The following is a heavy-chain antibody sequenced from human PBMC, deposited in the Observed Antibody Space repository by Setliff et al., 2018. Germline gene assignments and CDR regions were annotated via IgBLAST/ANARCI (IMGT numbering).Heavy chain of an antibody. CDR2: INNRGDTI. J-gene: IGHJ4*02. Sequence: PGGSLRLSCAASGFTFSGYYMQWVRQAPGKGLEWVSYINNRGDTIYYADSVRGRFTISRDNAKNSVYLQMNSLRAEDTAIYFCARDSPIRLGVIPSWGPGTLVTVSS. CDR1: GFTFSGYY. D-gene: IGHD2-21*01. V-gene: IGHV3-48*03. CDR3: ARDSPIRLGVIPS.